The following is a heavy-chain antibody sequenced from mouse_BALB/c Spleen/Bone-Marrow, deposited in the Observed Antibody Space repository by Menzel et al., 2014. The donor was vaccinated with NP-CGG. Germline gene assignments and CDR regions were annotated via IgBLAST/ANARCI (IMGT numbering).Heavy chain of an antibody. CDR2: IDPYYGGT. Sequence: EVQLVESGPELGKPGASVKISCRASGYSFTGYNMNWVKQSNGKSLEWIGNIDPYYGGTSYNQKFKGKATLTVDKSSSTAYMQLKSLTSEDSAVYYCARRAGYGNPWYFDVWGAGTTVTVSS. CDR3: ARRAGYGNPWYFDV. D-gene: IGHD2-1*01. J-gene: IGHJ1*01. CDR1: GYSFTGYN. V-gene: IGHV1-39*01.